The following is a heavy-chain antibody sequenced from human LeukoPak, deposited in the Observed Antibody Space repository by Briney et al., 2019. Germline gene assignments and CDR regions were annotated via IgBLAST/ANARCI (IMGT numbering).Heavy chain of an antibody. J-gene: IGHJ4*02. CDR2: IYHSGST. D-gene: IGHD1-26*01. Sequence: PSQTLSLTCAVSGSSISSGGYSWSWIRQPPGKGLEWIGYIYHSGSTYYNPSLKSRVTISVDRSKNQFSLKLSSVTAADTAVYYCASSIVGAKVYFDYWGQGTLVTVSS. CDR3: ASSIVGAKVYFDY. CDR1: GSSISSGGYS. V-gene: IGHV4-30-2*01.